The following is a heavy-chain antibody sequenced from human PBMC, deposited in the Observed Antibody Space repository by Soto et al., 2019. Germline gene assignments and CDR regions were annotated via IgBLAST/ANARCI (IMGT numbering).Heavy chain of an antibody. CDR2: ISSSSSYI. CDR1: GFTFSSYS. Sequence: GGSLRLSCAASGFTFSSYSMNWVRQAPGKGLEWVSSISSSSSYIYYADSVKGRFTISRDNAKNSLYLQMTRLRAEDTAVYYCARDVFFGMDVWGQGTTVTVSS. J-gene: IGHJ6*02. CDR3: ARDVFFGMDV. V-gene: IGHV3-21*01. D-gene: IGHD2-21*01.